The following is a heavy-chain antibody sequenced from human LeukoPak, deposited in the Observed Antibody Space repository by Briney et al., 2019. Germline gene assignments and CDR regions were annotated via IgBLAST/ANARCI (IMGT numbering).Heavy chain of an antibody. CDR3: ARVASIVGATSGRPEYYFDY. D-gene: IGHD1-26*01. CDR1: GFTFDDYG. J-gene: IGHJ4*02. V-gene: IGHV3-20*04. CDR2: INWNGGST. Sequence: PGGSLRLSCAASGFTFDDYGMSWVRQAPGKGLEWVSGINWNGGSTGYADSVKGRFTISRDNAKNSLYLQMNSLRAEDTAVYYCARVASIVGATSGRPEYYFDYWGQGTLVTVSS.